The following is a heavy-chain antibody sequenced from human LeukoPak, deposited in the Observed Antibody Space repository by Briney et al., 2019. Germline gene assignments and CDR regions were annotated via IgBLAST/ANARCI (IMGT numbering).Heavy chain of an antibody. CDR3: ARDSTPYYDSSGYYLDY. CDR2: INVDGRTT. CDR1: GFTFINHA. V-gene: IGHV3-74*01. J-gene: IGHJ4*02. Sequence: GGSLRLSCAASGFTFINHAMNWVRQAPGKGLVWVSRINVDGRTTSYVDSVKGRFTISRDNAKNTLYLQMNSLRAEDTAVYYCARDSTPYYDSSGYYLDYWGQGALVTVSS. D-gene: IGHD3-22*01.